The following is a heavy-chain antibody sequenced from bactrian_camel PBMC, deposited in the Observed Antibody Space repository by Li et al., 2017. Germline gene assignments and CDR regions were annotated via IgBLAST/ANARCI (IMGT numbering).Heavy chain of an antibody. Sequence: HVQLVESGGGSVQAGGSLRLSCEASRPQPQDTASLYTFDSACMGWFRQAPGKEPEGVAAQRDAATYYADSVKGRFSMSRDNDKKTVFLQMNSLKLEDTAVYYCAADRPDVPVWHLPTKFNTACGTWGPNWGHGTQVTVS. CDR2: QRDAAT. V-gene: IGHV3S53*01. CDR1: RPQPQDTASLYTFDSA. J-gene: IGHJ4*01. D-gene: IGHD7*01. CDR3: AADRPDVPVWHLPTKFNTACGTWGPN.